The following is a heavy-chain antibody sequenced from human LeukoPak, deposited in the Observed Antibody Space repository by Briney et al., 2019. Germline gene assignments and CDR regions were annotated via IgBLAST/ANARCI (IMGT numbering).Heavy chain of an antibody. CDR1: GGTFSNYA. V-gene: IGHV1-69*05. D-gene: IGHD5-24*01. CDR2: IIPIFGTA. Sequence: SVKVSCKAFGGTFSNYAISWVRQAPGQGLEWMGRIIPIFGTANYAQKFQGRVTTTTDESTSTAYMELSNLRSEDTAVYYCARGDGYGYNWFDSWGQGTLVTVSS. CDR3: ARGDGYGYNWFDS. J-gene: IGHJ5*01.